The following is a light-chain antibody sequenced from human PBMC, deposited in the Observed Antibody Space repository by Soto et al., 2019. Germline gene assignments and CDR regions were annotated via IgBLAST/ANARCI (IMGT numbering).Light chain of an antibody. CDR2: EVT. J-gene: IGLJ2*01. V-gene: IGLV2-8*01. Sequence: QSALTQPPSASGSPGQSGTISCTATISDVGGYNYVSWYQQHPGKAPKLMIYEVTKRPSGVPDRFSGSKSGNTASLTVSGLQAEDEADYYCSSYAGSNFVVFGGGTKLTVL. CDR1: ISDVGGYNY. CDR3: SSYAGSNFVV.